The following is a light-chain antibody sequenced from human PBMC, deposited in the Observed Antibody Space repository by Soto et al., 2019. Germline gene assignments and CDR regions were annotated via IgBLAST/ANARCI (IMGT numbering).Light chain of an antibody. Sequence: DIQMTQSPSTLPASVGDRVTITCRASQSISSWLAWYQHKPGKAPNLLIYKASNLETGVQSRFSGSGSGTEFTLTISSLQPDDFATYYCQQYYSYPRTFGQGTKVEIK. CDR2: KAS. CDR1: QSISSW. CDR3: QQYYSYPRT. V-gene: IGKV1-5*03. J-gene: IGKJ1*01.